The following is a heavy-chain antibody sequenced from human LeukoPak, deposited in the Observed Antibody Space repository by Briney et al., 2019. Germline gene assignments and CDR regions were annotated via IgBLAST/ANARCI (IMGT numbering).Heavy chain of an antibody. CDR1: GFTVSSNY. D-gene: IGHD5-24*01. V-gene: IGHV3-53*01. Sequence: GGSLRLSCAASGFTVSSNYMSGVRQAPGKGLEWGSVIYSGGSTYYADSVKGRFTISRDNSKNTLYLQMNSLRAEDTAVYYCAREEMATTAFDYWGQGTLVTVSS. CDR3: AREEMATTAFDY. J-gene: IGHJ4*02. CDR2: IYSGGST.